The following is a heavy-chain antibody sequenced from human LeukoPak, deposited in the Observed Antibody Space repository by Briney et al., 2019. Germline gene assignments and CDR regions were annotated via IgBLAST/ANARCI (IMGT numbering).Heavy chain of an antibody. V-gene: IGHV1-18*01. J-gene: IGHJ4*02. D-gene: IGHD3-22*01. CDR2: ISAYNDNT. Sequence: SAVHVSCMASGYTFPNHGISWLGQAPAQGLEGMGWISAYNDNTNNAQTLQGRVTLTTETSPRTGYMELRSLRSDDTAVYFCARVILLGYDRPYFDYWGQGTLVTVSS. CDR3: ARVILLGYDRPYFDY. CDR1: GYTFPNHG.